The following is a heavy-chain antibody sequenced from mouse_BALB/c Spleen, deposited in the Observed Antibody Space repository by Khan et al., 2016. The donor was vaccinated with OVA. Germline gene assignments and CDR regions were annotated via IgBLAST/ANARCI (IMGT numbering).Heavy chain of an antibody. Sequence: QMQLEESGPGLVAPSQSLSITCTVSGFSLSRYSVHWVRQPPGKGLEWLGMIWGDGITDYNSTLRSRLSISKDNSKSQVFLKMNSLQTDDTAMYYCARGDYYGNIYAMDYWGQGTSVTVSS. CDR2: IWGDGIT. V-gene: IGHV2-6-4*01. CDR1: GFSLSRYS. D-gene: IGHD1-1*01. J-gene: IGHJ4*01. CDR3: ARGDYYGNIYAMDY.